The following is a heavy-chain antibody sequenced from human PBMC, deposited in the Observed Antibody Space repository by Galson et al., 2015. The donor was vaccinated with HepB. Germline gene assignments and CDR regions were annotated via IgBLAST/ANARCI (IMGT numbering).Heavy chain of an antibody. V-gene: IGHV3-23*01. CDR1: GFAFDTHA. D-gene: IGHD5-18*01. J-gene: IGHJ5*01. CDR2: ISGNGDST. CDR3: AKGYGLFDS. Sequence: SLRLSCAASGFAFDTHAMSWVRLAPGRGLEWISGISGNGDSTFYADSVKGRFTVSRDNSNNMLYLQMNSLSAEDAGLYFCAKGYGLFDSWGQGILVTVSS.